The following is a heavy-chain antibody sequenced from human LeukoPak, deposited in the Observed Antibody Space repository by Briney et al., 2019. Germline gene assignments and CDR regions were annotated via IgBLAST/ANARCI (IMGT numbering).Heavy chain of an antibody. J-gene: IGHJ4*02. V-gene: IGHV3-21*01. CDR1: GFTFSSYS. CDR3: ARDPASEAGTEYDY. D-gene: IGHD6-13*01. CDR2: ISSSSSYI. Sequence: PGGSLRLSCAASGFTFSSYSMNWVRQAPGKGLEWVSSISSSSSYIYYADSVKGRFTISRDNAKNSLYLQMNSLRAEDTAVYYCARDPASEAGTEYDYWGQGTLVTVSS.